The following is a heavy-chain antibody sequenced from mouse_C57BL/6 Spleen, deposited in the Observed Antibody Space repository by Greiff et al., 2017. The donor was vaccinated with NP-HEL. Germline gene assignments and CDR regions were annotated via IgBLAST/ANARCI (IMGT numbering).Heavy chain of an antibody. CDR2: IYPETGGT. CDR1: GYTFTDYE. Sequence: VQLQQSGAELVRPGASVTLSCKASGYTFTDYEMHWVKQTPVHGLEWIGAIYPETGGTAYNQKFKGKAILTADKSSSTAYMELRSPTSEDAAVYYSTRSELFAYWGQGTLVTVSA. V-gene: IGHV1-15*01. CDR3: TRSELFAY. J-gene: IGHJ3*01.